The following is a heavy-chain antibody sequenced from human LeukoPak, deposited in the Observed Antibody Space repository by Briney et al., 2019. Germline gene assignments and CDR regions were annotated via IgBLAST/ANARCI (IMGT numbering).Heavy chain of an antibody. V-gene: IGHV3-7*01. CDR2: IKQDGSEK. J-gene: IGHJ6*02. D-gene: IGHD2-21*02. CDR3: ARDKGQCGGGDCYFYYYYGMDV. CDR1: GFTFSSYW. Sequence: GGSLSLSCAASGFTFSSYWMSWVRQAPGKGLEWVANIKQDGSEKYYVDSVKGRFTISRDNAKNSLYLQMNSLRAEDTAVYYCARDKGQCGGGDCYFYYYYGMDVWGQGTTVTVSS.